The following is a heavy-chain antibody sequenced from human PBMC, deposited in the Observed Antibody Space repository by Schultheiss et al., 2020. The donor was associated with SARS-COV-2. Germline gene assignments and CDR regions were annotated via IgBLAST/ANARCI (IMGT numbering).Heavy chain of an antibody. J-gene: IGHJ4*02. CDR3: ASALSGSFDY. Sequence: SETLSLTCAVYGGSFSGYYWSWIRQPPGKGLEWIGSIYYSGSTNYNPSLKSRVTISVDTSKNQFSLKLSSVTAADTAVYYCASALSGSFDYWGQGTLVTVSS. V-gene: IGHV4-34*01. D-gene: IGHD1-26*01. CDR1: GGSFSGYY. CDR2: IYYSGST.